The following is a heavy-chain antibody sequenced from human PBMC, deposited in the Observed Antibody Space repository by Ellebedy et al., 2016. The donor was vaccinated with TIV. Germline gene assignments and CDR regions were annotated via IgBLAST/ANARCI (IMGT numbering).Heavy chain of an antibody. V-gene: IGHV1-18*01. CDR1: GYTFTSYG. Sequence: ASVKVSCXASGYTFTSYGISWVRQAPGQGLECMGWISAYNGNTNYAQKLQGRVTMTTDTSTSTAYMELRSLRSDDTAVYYCARATFNYDSSGANDYWGQGTLVTVSS. CDR2: ISAYNGNT. J-gene: IGHJ4*02. D-gene: IGHD3-22*01. CDR3: ARATFNYDSSGANDY.